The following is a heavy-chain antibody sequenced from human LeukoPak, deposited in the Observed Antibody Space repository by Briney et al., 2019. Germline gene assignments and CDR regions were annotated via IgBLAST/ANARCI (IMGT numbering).Heavy chain of an antibody. V-gene: IGHV1-46*01. CDR1: GYTFTGSY. J-gene: IGHJ4*02. Sequence: ASVKVSCEASGYTFTGSYLHWVRQAPGQGLEWMGIINPSGGSTSYAQKFQGRVTMTRDTSTSTVYMELSSLRSEDTAVYYCARAPLNYDILTGCDYWGQGTLVTVSS. CDR3: ARAPLNYDILTGCDY. D-gene: IGHD3-9*01. CDR2: INPSGGST.